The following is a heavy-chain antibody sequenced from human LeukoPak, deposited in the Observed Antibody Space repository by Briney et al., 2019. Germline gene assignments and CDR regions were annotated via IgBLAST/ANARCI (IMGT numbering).Heavy chain of an antibody. Sequence: PSETLSLTCTVSGGSISSSSYYWGWIRQPPGTGLEWIGSIYYSGSTYYNPSLKSRVTISVDTSKNQFSLKLSSVTAADTAVYYCAKWDYDILTGFGAPGAFDIWGQGTMVTVSS. CDR1: GGSISSSSYY. CDR3: AKWDYDILTGFGAPGAFDI. J-gene: IGHJ3*02. CDR2: IYYSGST. D-gene: IGHD3-9*01. V-gene: IGHV4-39*07.